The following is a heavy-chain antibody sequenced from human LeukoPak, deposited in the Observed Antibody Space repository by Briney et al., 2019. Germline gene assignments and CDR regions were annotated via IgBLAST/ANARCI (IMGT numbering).Heavy chain of an antibody. V-gene: IGHV3-66*01. CDR2: FYSGGSP. J-gene: IGHJ5*02. CDR1: GFTLSSNY. D-gene: IGHD2-15*01. CDR3: ARDRYCSGGSCYSNWFDP. Sequence: GGSLGLSCAASGFTLSSNYMSWVPQAPGKGLEWVSVFYSGGSPYYADSVKGRFTISRDNSKKALYLQMNSLRAEDTAVYYCARDRYCSGGSCYSNWFDPWGQGTLVTVSS.